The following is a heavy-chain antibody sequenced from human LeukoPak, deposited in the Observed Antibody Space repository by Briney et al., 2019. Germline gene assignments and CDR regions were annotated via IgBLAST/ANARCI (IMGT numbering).Heavy chain of an antibody. Sequence: GGSLRLSCAASGFTFSSYWMSWVRQAPGKGLEWVANIKQDGSEKYYVDSVKGRFTISRDNAKNSLYLQMNSLRAEDTAVYYCARDGRWLLYYFDYWGQGTLVTVSS. V-gene: IGHV3-7*01. CDR2: IKQDGSEK. D-gene: IGHD5-24*01. CDR1: GFTFSSYW. CDR3: ARDGRWLLYYFDY. J-gene: IGHJ4*02.